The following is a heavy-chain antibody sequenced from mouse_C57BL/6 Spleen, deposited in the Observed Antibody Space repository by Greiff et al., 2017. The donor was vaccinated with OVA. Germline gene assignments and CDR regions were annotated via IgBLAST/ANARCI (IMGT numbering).Heavy chain of an antibody. CDR2: ISSGGSYT. V-gene: IGHV5-6*02. J-gene: IGHJ4*01. D-gene: IGHD3-1*01. CDR3: ARHRASNYYAMDY. CDR1: GFTFSSYG. Sequence: EVKLVESGGDLVKPGGSLKLSCAASGFTFSSYGMSWVRQTPDKRLEWVATISSGGSYTYYPDSVKGRFTISRDNAKNTLYLQMSSLKSEDTAMYYCARHRASNYYAMDYWGQGTSVTVSS.